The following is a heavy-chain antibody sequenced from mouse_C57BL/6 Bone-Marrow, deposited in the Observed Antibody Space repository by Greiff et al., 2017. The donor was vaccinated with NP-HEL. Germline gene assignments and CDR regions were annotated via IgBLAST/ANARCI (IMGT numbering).Heavy chain of an antibody. Sequence: EVQLQQSGAELVRPGASVKLSCTASGFNIKDDYMHWVKQRPEQGLEWIGWIDPENGDTEYASKFQGKATITADTSSNTAYLQLSSLTSEDTAVYYCTFYGSIAWSAYWGQGTLVTVSA. CDR2: IDPENGDT. D-gene: IGHD1-1*01. CDR1: GFNIKDDY. CDR3: TFYGSIAWSAY. J-gene: IGHJ3*01. V-gene: IGHV14-4*01.